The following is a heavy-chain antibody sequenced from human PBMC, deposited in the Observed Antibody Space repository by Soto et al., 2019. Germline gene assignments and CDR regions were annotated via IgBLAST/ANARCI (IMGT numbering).Heavy chain of an antibody. J-gene: IGHJ5*01. CDR2: ISYDGSNK. CDR1: GCSFSSHV. V-gene: IGHV3-30*19. Sequence: PGGSLRLSCAASGCSFSSHVMHWVRQAPGKGLEWVAVISYDGSNKYYADSVKGRFTISRDNSKNTLYLQMNSLRAEDTAVYYCAREGGSYYRTLDSWGQGTLVTVSS. D-gene: IGHD1-26*01. CDR3: AREGGSYYRTLDS.